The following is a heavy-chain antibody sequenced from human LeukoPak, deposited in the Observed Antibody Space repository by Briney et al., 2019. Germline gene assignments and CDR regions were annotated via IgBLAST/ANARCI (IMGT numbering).Heavy chain of an antibody. J-gene: IGHJ4*02. CDR3: ARGITLIRGVISFDY. V-gene: IGHV4-4*02. CDR1: GGSTSSSNW. Sequence: SETLSLTCAVSGGSTSSSNWWSWVRQPPGKGLEWTGEIYHSGSTNYSPSLKSRVTISVDKSKNQLSLNLSSVTAADTAVYYCARGITLIRGVISFDYWGQGTLVTVSS. CDR2: IYHSGST. D-gene: IGHD3-10*01.